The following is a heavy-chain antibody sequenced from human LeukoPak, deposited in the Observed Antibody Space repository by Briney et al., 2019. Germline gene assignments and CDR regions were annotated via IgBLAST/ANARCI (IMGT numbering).Heavy chain of an antibody. CDR3: ARSRAIWFAFYYGMDV. CDR2: INPNSGGT. V-gene: IGHV1-2*02. Sequence: ASVKVSCKASGYTFTGYYMHWVRQAPGQGLGWMGWINPNSGGTNYAQKFQGRVTMTRDTSISTAYMELSRLRSDDTAVYYCARSRAIWFAFYYGMDVWGHGTTVTVSS. J-gene: IGHJ6*02. D-gene: IGHD3-10*01. CDR1: GYTFTGYY.